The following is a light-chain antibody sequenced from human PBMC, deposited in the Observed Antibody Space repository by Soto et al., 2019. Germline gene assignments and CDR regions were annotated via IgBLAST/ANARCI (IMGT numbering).Light chain of an antibody. V-gene: IGKV1-39*01. CDR1: QNIRYY. Sequence: DIQMTQSPSSLSASVGDRVTITCRASQNIRYYLNWYQQRPGKSPKLLLYAASSLQSGVPSRFSGSGSGTDFTLTISNLQPDDFATYYCQQSYNTPITFGQGGRLEIK. CDR2: AAS. CDR3: QQSYNTPIT. J-gene: IGKJ5*01.